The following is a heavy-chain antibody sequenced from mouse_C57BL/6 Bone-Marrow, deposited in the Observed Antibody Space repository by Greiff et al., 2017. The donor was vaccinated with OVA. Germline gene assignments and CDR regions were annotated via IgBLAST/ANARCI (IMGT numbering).Heavy chain of an antibody. Sequence: VQLQQSGAELVRPGTSVKVSCKASGYAFTNYLIEWVKQRPGQGLEWIGVINPGSGGTNYNEKFKGKATLTADKSSSTAYMQLSSLTSEDSAVYLWERGEEGSSKYYFDSGGQGTTPPVSS. J-gene: IGHJ2*01. D-gene: IGHD1-1*01. CDR2: INPGSGGT. CDR3: ERGEEGSSKYYFDS. CDR1: GYAFTNYL. V-gene: IGHV1-54*01.